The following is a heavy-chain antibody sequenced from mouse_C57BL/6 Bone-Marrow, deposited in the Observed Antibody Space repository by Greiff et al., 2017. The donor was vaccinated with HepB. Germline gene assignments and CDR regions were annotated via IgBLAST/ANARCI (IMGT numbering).Heavy chain of an antibody. CDR2: SRNKANDYTT. J-gene: IGHJ3*01. V-gene: IGHV7-1*01. CDR1: GFTFSDFY. CDR3: ARDADGAWFAY. Sequence: EVKLMESGGGLVQSGRSLRLSCATSGFTFSDFYMEWVRQAPGKGLEWIAASRNKANDYTTEYSASVKGRFIVSRDTSQSILYLQMNALRAEDTAIYYCARDADGAWFAYWGQGTLVTVAA.